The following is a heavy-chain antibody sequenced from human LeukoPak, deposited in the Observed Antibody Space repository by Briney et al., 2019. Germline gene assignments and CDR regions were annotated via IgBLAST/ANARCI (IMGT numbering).Heavy chain of an antibody. Sequence: ASVKVSCGASGYTSTSPDINWVRQATGRGLEWLGWMNPRDNTGYAQKFQGRVTLTRDKSINTAYMELSSLRSEDTAVYYCARYTQHYGFDIWGQGTMVTVSA. CDR1: GYTSTSPD. CDR2: MNPRDNT. V-gene: IGHV1-8*01. CDR3: ARYTQHYGFDI. D-gene: IGHD3-3*02. J-gene: IGHJ3*02.